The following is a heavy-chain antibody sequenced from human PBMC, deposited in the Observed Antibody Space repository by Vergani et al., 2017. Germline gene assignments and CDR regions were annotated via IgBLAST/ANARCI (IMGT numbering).Heavy chain of an antibody. CDR3: ARDLTHDSSFDY. J-gene: IGHJ4*02. CDR2: IIPILGIA. CDR1: GGTFSSYT. D-gene: IGHD3-22*01. V-gene: IGHV1-69*08. Sequence: QVQLVQSGAEVKKPGSSVKVSCKASGGTFSSYTISWVRQAPGQGLEWMGRIIPILGIANYAQKFQVRVTITADKSTSTAYMELSSLRSEDTAVYYCARDLTHDSSFDYWGQGTLVTVSS.